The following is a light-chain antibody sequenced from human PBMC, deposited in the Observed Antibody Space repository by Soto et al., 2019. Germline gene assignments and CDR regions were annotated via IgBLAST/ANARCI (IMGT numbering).Light chain of an antibody. CDR3: QQYNSYST. J-gene: IGKJ5*01. Sequence: DIQMTQSPSTLSASVGDRVTINCRASQSISSWLAWYQQKPGKAPKLLIYDASSLEIVVPSRFSGSGSGTEFTLTISSLQPDDFATYYCQQYNSYSTFGQGTRLEIK. CDR1: QSISSW. CDR2: DAS. V-gene: IGKV1-5*01.